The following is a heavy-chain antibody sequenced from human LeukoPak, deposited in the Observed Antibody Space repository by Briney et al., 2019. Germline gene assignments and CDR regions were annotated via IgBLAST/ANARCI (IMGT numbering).Heavy chain of an antibody. CDR1: GGSISSGGHP. Sequence: RTSETLSLTRIVSGGSISSGGHPWSWLRQSPGKGLEWIGYIYDSGSTFYNPSLKSRVTMSIDRSNNQFSLKLSSATAADTAVYYCARESNINNWFDPWGQETLVTVSS. D-gene: IGHD2/OR15-2a*01. J-gene: IGHJ5*02. V-gene: IGHV4-30-2*06. CDR3: ARESNINNWFDP. CDR2: IYDSGST.